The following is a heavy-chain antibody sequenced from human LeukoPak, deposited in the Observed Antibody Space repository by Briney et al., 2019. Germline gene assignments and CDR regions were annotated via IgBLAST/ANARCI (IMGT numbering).Heavy chain of an antibody. J-gene: IGHJ1*01. Sequence: GGSLRLSWAASGFTFSSYAMSWVRQAPGKGLEWVSAISGSGGSTYYADSVKGRFTISRDNAKNSLYLQMNSLRAEDTALYYCARGYPAEYFQHWGQGTLVTVSS. V-gene: IGHV3-23*01. CDR2: ISGSGGST. CDR1: GFTFSSYA. CDR3: ARGYPAEYFQH. D-gene: IGHD3-16*02.